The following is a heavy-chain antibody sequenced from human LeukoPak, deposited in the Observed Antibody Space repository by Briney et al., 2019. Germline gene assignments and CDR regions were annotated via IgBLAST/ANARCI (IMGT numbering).Heavy chain of an antibody. CDR3: TRGARTSASGDYFDY. CDR1: GYTFTTYY. Sequence: GASVNVSCKASGYTFTTYYMHWVRQAPGQGLEWMGIINPNGGSTSYAQKFQGRVTMTRDMSTSTVYMELSSLRSEDTAVYYCTRGARTSASGDYFDYLGQGTLVTVCS. J-gene: IGHJ4*02. CDR2: INPNGGST. D-gene: IGHD6-25*01. V-gene: IGHV1-46*01.